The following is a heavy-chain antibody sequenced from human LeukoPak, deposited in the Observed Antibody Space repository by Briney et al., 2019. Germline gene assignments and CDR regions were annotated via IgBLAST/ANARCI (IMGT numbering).Heavy chain of an antibody. D-gene: IGHD2-15*01. Sequence: PGGSLRLSCAASGFTFSNAWMGWVRQAPGKGLVWVSRINSDGSSTSYADSVKGRFTISRDNAKNTLYLQMNSLRAEDTAVYYCARGYCSGGSCYSRRGGAFDIWGQGTMVTVSS. CDR1: GFTFSNAW. J-gene: IGHJ3*02. CDR3: ARGYCSGGSCYSRRGGAFDI. V-gene: IGHV3-74*01. CDR2: INSDGSST.